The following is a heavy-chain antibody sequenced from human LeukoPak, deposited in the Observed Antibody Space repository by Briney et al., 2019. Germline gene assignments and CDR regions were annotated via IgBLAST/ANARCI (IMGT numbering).Heavy chain of an antibody. CDR1: GFTFSGSA. V-gene: IGHV3-73*01. Sequence: GGSLKLSCAASGFTFSGSAMHWVRQASGKGLEWVGRIRSKANSYATAYAASVKGRFTISRDDSKNTAYLQMNSLKTEDTAVYYCTRREEGSSLRQYYYYYYGMGVWGKGTTVTVSS. J-gene: IGHJ6*04. D-gene: IGHD6-13*01. CDR2: IRSKANSYAT. CDR3: TRREEGSSLRQYYYYYYGMGV.